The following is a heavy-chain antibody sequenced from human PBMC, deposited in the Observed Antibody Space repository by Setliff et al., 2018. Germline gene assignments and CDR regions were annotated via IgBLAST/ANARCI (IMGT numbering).Heavy chain of an antibody. CDR3: ARDGGEY. J-gene: IGHJ4*02. Sequence: GGSLRLSCAASGFTFSSYSMNWVRQAPGKGLEWVSYISSSSSTIYYADSVKGRFTISRVNSENTVYLQMNSLRADDTAVYYCARDGGEYWGQGTLVTVSS. D-gene: IGHD3-16*01. CDR2: ISSSSSTI. V-gene: IGHV3-48*01. CDR1: GFTFSSYS.